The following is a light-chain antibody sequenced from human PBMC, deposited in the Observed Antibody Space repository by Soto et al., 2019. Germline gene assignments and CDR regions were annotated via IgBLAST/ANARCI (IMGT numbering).Light chain of an antibody. Sequence: LTQYPATLSVSPGERATLSCRGSQSFRSKLAWYQQKPGQAPRLLSYDASTRAAGIPARFSVSVSGTEFTLTISSLQSEDFALYYCQQHKSWRPNTFGQGTRLDI. CDR2: DAS. J-gene: IGKJ5*01. CDR1: QSFRSK. V-gene: IGKV3-15*01. CDR3: QQHKSWRPNT.